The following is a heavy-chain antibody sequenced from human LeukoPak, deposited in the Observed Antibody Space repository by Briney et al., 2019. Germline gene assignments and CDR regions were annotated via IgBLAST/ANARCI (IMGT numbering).Heavy chain of an antibody. J-gene: IGHJ5*02. CDR2: MKRDGREK. CDR3: AKEFRGSGGWTPFGP. CDR1: GFNFNSYW. V-gene: IGHV3-7*03. D-gene: IGHD6-19*01. Sequence: GGSLRLSCVGSGFNFNSYWMSWVRQVPGKGLEWVANMKRDGREKNYVDSVKGRFIISRDNAKNSVYLQMNSLRVEDTAVYYCAKEFRGSGGWTPFGPWGQGTPVIASS.